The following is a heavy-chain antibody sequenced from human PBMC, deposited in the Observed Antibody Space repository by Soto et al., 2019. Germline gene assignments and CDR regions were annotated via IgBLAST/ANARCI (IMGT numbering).Heavy chain of an antibody. J-gene: IGHJ5*02. D-gene: IGHD3-10*01. CDR1: GFTFSSYA. CDR3: AKQKYYGSGSLSS. Sequence: GGSLRLSCAASGFTFSSYAMHWVRQAPGKGLEWVSVISYDGSNKYYADSVKGRFTISRDNSKNMLYLQMNSLRADDTALYYCAKQKYYGSGSLSSWGQGTPVTAPQ. V-gene: IGHV3-30-3*02. CDR2: ISYDGSNK.